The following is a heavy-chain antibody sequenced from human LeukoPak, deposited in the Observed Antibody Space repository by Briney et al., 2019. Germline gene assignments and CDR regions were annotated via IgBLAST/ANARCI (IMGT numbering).Heavy chain of an antibody. CDR2: IIPILGIA. J-gene: IGHJ4*02. D-gene: IGHD6-6*01. CDR1: GGTFSSYA. CDR3: AREWGGSSCVDY. Sequence: SVKVSCKASGGTFSSYAISWVRQAPGQGLEWMGRIIPILGIANYAQKFQGRVTMTRDTSTSTVYMELSSLRSEDTAVYYCAREWGGSSCVDYWGQGTLVTVSS. V-gene: IGHV1-69*04.